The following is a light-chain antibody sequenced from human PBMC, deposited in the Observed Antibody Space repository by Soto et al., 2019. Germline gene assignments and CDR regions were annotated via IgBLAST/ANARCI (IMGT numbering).Light chain of an antibody. J-gene: IGKJ4*01. Sequence: DIQMTQSPSTLSASVGDSVTITCRASQSISSWLAWYQQKPGKAPKLLIYDASNLESGVPSRFSGSGSGTEFTLTISSLQPDDFANDYCQQYKSSSGFGGGTNVEIK. CDR3: QQYKSSSG. CDR1: QSISSW. CDR2: DAS. V-gene: IGKV1-5*01.